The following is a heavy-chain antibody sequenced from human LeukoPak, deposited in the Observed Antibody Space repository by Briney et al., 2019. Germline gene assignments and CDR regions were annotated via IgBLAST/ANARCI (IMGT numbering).Heavy chain of an antibody. D-gene: IGHD2-2*01. CDR1: GFTFSTHW. V-gene: IGHV3-74*01. CDR2: INTDGSST. CDR3: ARDRGHAYFFDY. J-gene: IGHJ4*02. Sequence: GGSLRLSCAASGFTFSTHWMHWVRQAPGKALVWVSRINTDGSSTTYADSVKRRFTISRDNAENTVYLQMNSLRAEDTAVYYCARDRGHAYFFDYWGQGALVTVSS.